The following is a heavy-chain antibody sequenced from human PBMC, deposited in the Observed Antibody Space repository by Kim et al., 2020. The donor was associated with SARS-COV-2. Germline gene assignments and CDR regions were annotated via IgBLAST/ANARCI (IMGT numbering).Heavy chain of an antibody. J-gene: IGHJ4*02. D-gene: IGHD2-15*01. CDR3: ARVPPSSSSPFDN. CDR2: ISPYSGDT. V-gene: IGHV1-2*06. CDR1: GYIFTTYF. Sequence: ASVKVSCKASGYIFTTYFIYWVRQAPGQGLEWMGRISPYSGDTKYAQKFQGRVTMTRDTSISTVFMEMTGLTSDDTAVYYCARVPPSSSSPFDNWGQGTL.